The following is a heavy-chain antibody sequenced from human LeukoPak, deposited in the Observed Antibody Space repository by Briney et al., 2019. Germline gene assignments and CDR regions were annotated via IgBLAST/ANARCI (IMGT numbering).Heavy chain of an antibody. V-gene: IGHV4-4*02. CDR3: ARVSSGATTVDY. Sequence: SETLSLTCAVSGGSISSSNWWSWVRQPPGKGPEWIGEIYHSGSTNYNPSLKSRVTISVDKSKNQFSLKLSSVTAADTAVYYCARVSSGATTVDYWGQGTLVTVSS. CDR2: IYHSGST. CDR1: GGSISSSNW. J-gene: IGHJ4*02. D-gene: IGHD1-26*01.